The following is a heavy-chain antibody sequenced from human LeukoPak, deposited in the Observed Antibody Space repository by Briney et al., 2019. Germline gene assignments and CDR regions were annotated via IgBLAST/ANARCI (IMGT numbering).Heavy chain of an antibody. D-gene: IGHD3-16*01. CDR2: IRYSGST. V-gene: IGHV4-59*11. Sequence: KPSETLSLTCTVSGGSLSGHYWSWIRQPPGKGLEWIGYIRYSGSTNYNPSLKSRITISVDTPKNLFSLSLTSVTAADTGVYYCARLHALGAEEFDPWGQGTLVTVSS. CDR3: ARLHALGAEEFDP. CDR1: GGSLSGHY. J-gene: IGHJ5*02.